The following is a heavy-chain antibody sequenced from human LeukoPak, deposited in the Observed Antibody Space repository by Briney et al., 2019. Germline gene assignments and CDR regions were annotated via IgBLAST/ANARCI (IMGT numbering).Heavy chain of an antibody. CDR2: VHSSGDI. CDR3: ARGASPKDAVFFDY. D-gene: IGHD3-16*01. CDR1: GVSITSGSYY. V-gene: IGHV4-61*02. Sequence: SETLSLTCSVSGVSITSGSYYWGWIRQSAGKGLEWIGRVHSSGDIYHNAAFRSRATVSGDASKNQFSLQLNSVTAADTAVYYCARGASPKDAVFFDYWGQGALITVSS. J-gene: IGHJ4*02.